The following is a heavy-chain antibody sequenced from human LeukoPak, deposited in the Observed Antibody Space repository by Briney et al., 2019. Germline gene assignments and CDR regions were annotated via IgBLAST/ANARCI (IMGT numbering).Heavy chain of an antibody. J-gene: IGHJ4*02. D-gene: IGHD3-9*01. CDR1: GFTFTNYA. V-gene: IGHV3-23*01. Sequence: GGSLRLSCAASGFTFTNYAMSWVRQAPGKGLEWVSTISGSGSSTYYADSVKGRFTISRDNSKNTLYLQMNSLRAEDTAVYYCAKDRGYDILTGYFFFDYWGQGTLVTVSS. CDR2: ISGSGSST. CDR3: AKDRGYDILTGYFFFDY.